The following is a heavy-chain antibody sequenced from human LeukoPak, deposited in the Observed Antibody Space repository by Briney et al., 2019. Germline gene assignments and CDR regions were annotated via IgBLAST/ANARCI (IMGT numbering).Heavy chain of an antibody. CDR2: ISYDGSNK. V-gene: IGHV3-30-3*01. CDR1: GFTFSSYA. J-gene: IGHJ4*02. D-gene: IGHD2-2*01. Sequence: HPGGSLRLSCAASGFTFSSYAIHWVRQAPGKGLEWVAVISYDGSNKYYADSVKGRFTISRDNSKNTLYLQMNSLRAEDTAVYYCASSIVVVPALDYWGQGTLVTVSS. CDR3: ASSIVVVPALDY.